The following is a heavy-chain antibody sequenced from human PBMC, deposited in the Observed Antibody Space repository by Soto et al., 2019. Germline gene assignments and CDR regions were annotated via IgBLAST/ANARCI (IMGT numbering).Heavy chain of an antibody. J-gene: IGHJ4*02. CDR3: ARGRYGDY. D-gene: IGHD1-1*01. CDR1: GYAFTTYG. Sequence: QVHLVQSGAEVKKPGASVKVSCQASGYAFTTYGITWVRQAPGQGLEWMGWICAHNGNTNYAQKLQGRVTVTRDTSKSTAYMELRGLRSDDTSVYYCARGRYGDYWGQGALVTVSS. CDR2: ICAHNGNT. V-gene: IGHV1-18*01.